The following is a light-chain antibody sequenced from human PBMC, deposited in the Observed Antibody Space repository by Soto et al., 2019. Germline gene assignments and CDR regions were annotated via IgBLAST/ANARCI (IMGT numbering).Light chain of an antibody. CDR1: SSDVGGYHY. Sequence: QSALTQPASVSGSPGQSITISCTGTSSDVGGYHYVSWYQQHPGKAPKLMIYDVSNRPSGVSNRFSGSKSGNTASLTISGLQDEDEADYYCSSYTSSSTLVVFGGGTQLTVL. J-gene: IGLJ2*01. CDR3: SSYTSSSTLVV. CDR2: DVS. V-gene: IGLV2-14*01.